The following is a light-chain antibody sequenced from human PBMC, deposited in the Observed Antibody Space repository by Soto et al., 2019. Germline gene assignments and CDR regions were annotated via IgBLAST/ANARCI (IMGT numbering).Light chain of an antibody. V-gene: IGKV1-5*01. CDR2: GAS. CDR3: QPYNTLPT. Sequence: DIQMTQSPSTLSASAGDRVTITCRASQSITTELAWYQQKPGKAPKLLIYGASSLESGVPSRFSGSGSGTEFTLTISSLQPDDFANYYCQPYNTLPTFGQGTKV. CDR1: QSITTE. J-gene: IGKJ1*01.